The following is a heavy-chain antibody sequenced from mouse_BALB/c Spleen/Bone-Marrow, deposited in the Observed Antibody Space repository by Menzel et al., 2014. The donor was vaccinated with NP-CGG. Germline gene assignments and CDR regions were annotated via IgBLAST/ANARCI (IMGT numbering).Heavy chain of an antibody. Sequence: DVQLVESGGGLVKPGGSLKLSCAASRFTFSNYAMSWVRQTPEKRLEWVATISSGGSYTYYPDSVKGRFTISRDNAQNTLYLQMSSLRSEDTAMYFCARQENWALDYWGQGTTLTVSS. CDR2: ISSGGSYT. V-gene: IGHV5-9-3*01. J-gene: IGHJ2*01. CDR3: ARQENWALDY. CDR1: RFTFSNYA. D-gene: IGHD4-1*01.